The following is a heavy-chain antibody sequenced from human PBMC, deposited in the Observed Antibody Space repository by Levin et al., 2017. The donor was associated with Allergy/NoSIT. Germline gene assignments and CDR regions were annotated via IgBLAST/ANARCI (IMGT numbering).Heavy chain of an antibody. V-gene: IGHV4-34*01. CDR3: ARGYSTSWFYYFDS. Sequence: SQTLSLPCAVYGESFTGYYWNWIRQPPGKGLEWIGEINHSGSTNYNPSLKSRVTISLDTSKNQFSLKLNSVTAADTAVYYCARGYSTSWFYYFDSWGQGTLVTVSS. J-gene: IGHJ4*02. CDR1: GESFTGYY. D-gene: IGHD6-13*01. CDR2: INHSGST.